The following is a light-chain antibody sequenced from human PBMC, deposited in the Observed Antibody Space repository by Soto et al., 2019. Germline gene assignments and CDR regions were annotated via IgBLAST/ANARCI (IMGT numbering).Light chain of an antibody. Sequence: QSALIQPASVSGSPGQSITISCTGTSSDVGAYNYVSWYQQHPGKAPKLLIYGVTNRPSGVSNRFSGSKSGNTASLTISGLQAEDEADYYCNSYTTRSTYVFGTGTKVTVL. J-gene: IGLJ1*01. CDR3: NSYTTRSTYV. CDR2: GVT. V-gene: IGLV2-14*01. CDR1: SSDVGAYNY.